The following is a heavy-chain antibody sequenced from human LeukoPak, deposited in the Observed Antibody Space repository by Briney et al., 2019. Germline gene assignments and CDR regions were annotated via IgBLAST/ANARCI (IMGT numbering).Heavy chain of an antibody. CDR2: ISTTGTYI. CDR1: GFTLSAYS. Sequence: GGSLRLSCTASGFTLSAYSMTWVRQAPGKGLEWVSSISTTGTYIYYADSVRGQFAVSRDNARNSLYLQLNSLRAEDTAIYYCARDPTVAEAWWGQGTLVTVSS. CDR3: ARDPTVAEAW. D-gene: IGHD2-21*01. J-gene: IGHJ4*02. V-gene: IGHV3-21*01.